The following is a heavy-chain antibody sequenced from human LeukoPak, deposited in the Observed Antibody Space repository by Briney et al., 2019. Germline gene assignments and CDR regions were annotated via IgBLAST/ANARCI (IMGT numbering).Heavy chain of an antibody. Sequence: PGRSLRLSCAASGFTFSSYGMHWVRQAPGKGLEWVAVIWYDGSNKYYADSVKGRFTISRDNSKNTLYLQMNSLRAEDTAVYYCARGPAHEWLLVPYRFDYWGQGTLVTVSS. CDR2: IWYDGSNK. D-gene: IGHD3-3*01. CDR3: ARGPAHEWLLVPYRFDY. V-gene: IGHV3-33*01. CDR1: GFTFSSYG. J-gene: IGHJ4*02.